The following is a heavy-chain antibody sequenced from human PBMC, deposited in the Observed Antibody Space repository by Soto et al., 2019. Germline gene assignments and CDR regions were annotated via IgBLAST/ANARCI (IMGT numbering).Heavy chain of an antibody. CDR3: ARDSSSRRNYYYYMDV. V-gene: IGHV3-48*01. J-gene: IGHJ6*03. Sequence: VGSLRLSCAASGFTFSSYSMNWVRQAPGKGLEWVSYISSSSSTIYYADSVKGRFTISRDNAKNSLYLQMNSLRAEDTAVYYCARDSSSRRNYYYYMDVWGKGTTVTVSS. CDR1: GFTFSSYS. D-gene: IGHD6-6*01. CDR2: ISSSSSTI.